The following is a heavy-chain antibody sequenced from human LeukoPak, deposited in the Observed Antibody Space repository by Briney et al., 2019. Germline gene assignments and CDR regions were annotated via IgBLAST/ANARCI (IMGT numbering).Heavy chain of an antibody. CDR3: ARATGNSLHWYFDL. J-gene: IGHJ2*01. CDR1: GGSFSGYY. CDR2: INHSGST. D-gene: IGHD4-4*01. V-gene: IGHV4-34*01. Sequence: SSETLSLTCAVYGGSFSGYYWSWIRQPPGKGLEWIGEINHSGSTNYNPSLKSRVTISVDTSKNQFSLKLSSVTAADTAVYYCARATGNSLHWYFDLWGRGTLVTVSS.